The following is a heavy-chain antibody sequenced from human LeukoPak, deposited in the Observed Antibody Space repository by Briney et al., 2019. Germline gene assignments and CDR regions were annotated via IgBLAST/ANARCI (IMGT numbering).Heavy chain of an antibody. CDR1: SGSISSSSYY. CDR2: IYYSGST. Sequence: SETLSLTCTVSSGSISSSSYYWGCIRQPPGKGLEWIGSIYYSGSTYYNPSLKSRVTISVDTSKNQFSLKLSSVTAADTAVYYCAGDNSRSAFDYWGQGTLVTVSS. CDR3: AGDNSRSAFDY. J-gene: IGHJ4*02. V-gene: IGHV4-39*07. D-gene: IGHD4-23*01.